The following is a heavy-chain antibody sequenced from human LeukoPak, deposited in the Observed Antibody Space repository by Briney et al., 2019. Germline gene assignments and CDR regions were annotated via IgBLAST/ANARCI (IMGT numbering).Heavy chain of an antibody. J-gene: IGHJ4*02. CDR1: GFTFSSYA. D-gene: IGHD3-22*01. V-gene: IGHV3-23*01. CDR3: AKGIIGLGSGDYYDSSGYPGRLDVALDY. CDR2: ISGSGGST. Sequence: GGSLRLSCAASGFTFSSYAMSWVRQAPGKGLEWVSAISGSGGSTYYADSVKGRFTISRDNSKNTLYLQMNSLRAEDTAVYYCAKGIIGLGSGDYYDSSGYPGRLDVALDYWGQGTLVTVSS.